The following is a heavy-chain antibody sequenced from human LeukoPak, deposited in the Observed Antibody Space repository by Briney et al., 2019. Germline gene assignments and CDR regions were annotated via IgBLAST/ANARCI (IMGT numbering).Heavy chain of an antibody. D-gene: IGHD6-6*01. CDR1: GFTFDDYG. V-gene: IGHV3-20*04. CDR2: INWNGGST. Sequence: GGSLRLSCAASGFTFDDYGMSWVRQAPGKGLEWVSGINWNGGSTGYADSVKGRFTISRDNAKNSLYLQMNSLRAEDTALYYCARELGFQYSSYAFDIWGQGTMVTVSS. CDR3: ARELGFQYSSYAFDI. J-gene: IGHJ3*02.